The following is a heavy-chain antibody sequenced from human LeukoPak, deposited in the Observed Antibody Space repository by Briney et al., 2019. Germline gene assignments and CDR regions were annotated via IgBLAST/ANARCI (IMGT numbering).Heavy chain of an antibody. CDR3: ARDPGGYNYGPAFGWFDP. CDR2: INAGNGNT. CDR1: GYTFTSYA. D-gene: IGHD5-18*01. Sequence: HRASVKVSCKASGYTFTSYAMHWVRQAPGQRLEWMGWINAGNGNTKYSQEFQGRVTITRDTSASTAYMELSSLRSEDMAVYYCARDPGGYNYGPAFGWFDPWGQGTLVTVSS. J-gene: IGHJ5*02. V-gene: IGHV1-3*03.